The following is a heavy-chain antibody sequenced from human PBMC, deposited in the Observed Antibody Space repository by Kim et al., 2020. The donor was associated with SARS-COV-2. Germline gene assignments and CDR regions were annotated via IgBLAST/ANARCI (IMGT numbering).Heavy chain of an antibody. CDR3: ARTHLMVQGGN. J-gene: IGHJ4*02. D-gene: IGHD3-10*01. Sequence: YYNPSMKSRVTISVDTSKNQFSLNRSSVTAADTAVYYCARTHLMVQGGNWGQGTLVTVSS. V-gene: IGHV4-30-2*05.